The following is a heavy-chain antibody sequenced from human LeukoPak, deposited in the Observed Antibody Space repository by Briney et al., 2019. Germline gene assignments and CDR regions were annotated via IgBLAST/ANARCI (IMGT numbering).Heavy chain of an antibody. V-gene: IGHV1-69*04. CDR2: IIPILGIA. Sequence: GASVKVSCKASGGTFSSYTISWVRQAPGQGLEWMGRIIPILGIANYAQKFQGRVTITADKSTSTAYMELSSLRSEDTAVYYCARDSRYCSSTSCTRDDYWGQRTLVTVSS. J-gene: IGHJ4*02. D-gene: IGHD2-2*01. CDR1: GGTFSSYT. CDR3: ARDSRYCSSTSCTRDDY.